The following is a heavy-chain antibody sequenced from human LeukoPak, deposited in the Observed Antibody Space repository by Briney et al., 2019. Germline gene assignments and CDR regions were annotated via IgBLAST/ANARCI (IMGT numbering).Heavy chain of an antibody. CDR2: ISSSSSYI. V-gene: IGHV3-21*01. CDR1: GFTFSSYS. D-gene: IGHD3-16*01. CDR3: ARGMIPCAPDY. J-gene: IGHJ4*02. Sequence: GWSLRLSCAASGFTFSSYSMNWVRQAPGQGLEWVSSISSSSSYIYYADSVKGRFTISRDNAKNSLYLQTNSLRAEDTAVYYCARGMIPCAPDYWGQGTLVTVSS.